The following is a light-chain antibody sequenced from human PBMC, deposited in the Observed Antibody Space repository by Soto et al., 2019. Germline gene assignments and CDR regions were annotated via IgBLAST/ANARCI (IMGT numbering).Light chain of an antibody. V-gene: IGLV2-23*03. J-gene: IGLJ2*01. CDR3: CSYVGSRAFVV. Sequence: QSALTQPASVSGSLGQSITISCTGTNSDVGSSNLVSWYQQHPGSAPKLMICEGTKRPSGVSNRFSGSKSGNTASLTISGLQAEDEADYYCCSYVGSRAFVVFGGGTKLTVL. CDR1: NSDVGSSNL. CDR2: EGT.